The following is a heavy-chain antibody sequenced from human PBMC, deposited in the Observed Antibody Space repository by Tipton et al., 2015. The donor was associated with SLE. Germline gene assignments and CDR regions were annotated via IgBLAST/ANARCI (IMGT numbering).Heavy chain of an antibody. CDR2: ISESGLT. J-gene: IGHJ4*02. CDR3: ARDGGGDMLDV. CDR1: GGSISSGSYY. V-gene: IGHV4-61*01. D-gene: IGHD2-21*02. Sequence: TLSLTCTVSGGSISSGSYYWSWIRQPPGKGLEWIGYISESGLTKYNPSLKSRATMSVDTSKNEFSLNLDSLTTADTAMYFCARDGGGDMLDVWGQGALVTVSS.